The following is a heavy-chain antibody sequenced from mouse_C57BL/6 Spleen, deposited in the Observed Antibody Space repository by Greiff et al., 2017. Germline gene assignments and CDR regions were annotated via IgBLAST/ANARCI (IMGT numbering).Heavy chain of an antibody. J-gene: IGHJ1*03. V-gene: IGHV1-61*01. D-gene: IGHD1-1*01. CDR1: GYTFTSYW. Sequence: QVQLQQPGAELVRPGSSVKLSCKASGYTFTSYWMDWVKQRPGQGLEWIGNIYPSDSETHYNQKFKDKATLTVDKSSSTAYMQLSSLTSEDSAVYYCAREGHYYGSSYNWYFDVWGTGTTVTVSS. CDR3: AREGHYYGSSYNWYFDV. CDR2: IYPSDSET.